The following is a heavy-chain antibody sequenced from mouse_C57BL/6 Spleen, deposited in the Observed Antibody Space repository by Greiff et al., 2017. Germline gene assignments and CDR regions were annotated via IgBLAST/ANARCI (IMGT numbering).Heavy chain of an antibody. CDR2: INPSSGYT. Sequence: VQLQESGAELARPGASVKMSCKASGYTFTSYTMHWVKQRPGQGLEWIGYINPSSGYTKYNQKFKDKATLTADKSSSTAYMQLSSLTSEDSAVYYCARLNRDYAMDYWGQGTSVTVSS. J-gene: IGHJ4*01. CDR1: GYTFTSYT. V-gene: IGHV1-4*01. D-gene: IGHD3-1*01. CDR3: ARLNRDYAMDY.